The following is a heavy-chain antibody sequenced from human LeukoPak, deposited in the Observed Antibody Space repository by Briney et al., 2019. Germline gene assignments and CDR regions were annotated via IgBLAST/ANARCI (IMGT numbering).Heavy chain of an antibody. J-gene: IGHJ4*02. Sequence: GGSLRLSCAASGFTFSSYWMSWVRQAPGKGLEWVANIKQDGGEKYYVDSVEGRFTISRDNAKNSLYLQMNSLRAEDTAVYYCASIPTTGKPGIAAAGTGGYWGQGTLVTVSS. D-gene: IGHD6-13*01. CDR1: GFTFSSYW. CDR2: IKQDGGEK. V-gene: IGHV3-7*01. CDR3: ASIPTTGKPGIAAAGTGGY.